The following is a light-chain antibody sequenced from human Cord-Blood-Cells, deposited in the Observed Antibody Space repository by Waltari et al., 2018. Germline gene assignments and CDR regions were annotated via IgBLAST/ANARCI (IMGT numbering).Light chain of an antibody. J-gene: IGKJ4*01. V-gene: IGKV3-11*01. CDR3: QQRSNWLT. CDR1: PSVSSY. CDR2: DAS. Sequence: ELVLTQSPATLSLYPGERATLSCRASPSVSSYLAWYQQKPGQAPRLLIYDASNRATCIPARFSGSGSETDFTLTISSLEPEDFAVYYCQQRSNWLTFGGGTKVEIK.